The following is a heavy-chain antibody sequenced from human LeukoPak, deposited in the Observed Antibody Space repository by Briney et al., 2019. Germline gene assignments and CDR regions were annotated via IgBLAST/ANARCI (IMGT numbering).Heavy chain of an antibody. D-gene: IGHD3-22*01. Sequence: PSETLSPTCTVSGGSISSYYWSWIRQPPGKGLEWIGYIYYSGSTNYNPSLKSRVTISVDTSKNQFSLKLSSVTAADTAVYYCARNLLISSMIVVARGAFDIWGQGTMVTVSS. CDR3: ARNLLISSMIVVARGAFDI. V-gene: IGHV4-59*01. J-gene: IGHJ3*02. CDR1: GGSISSYY. CDR2: IYYSGST.